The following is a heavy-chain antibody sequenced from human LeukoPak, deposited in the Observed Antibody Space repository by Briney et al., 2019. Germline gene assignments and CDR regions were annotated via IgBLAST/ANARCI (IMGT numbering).Heavy chain of an antibody. CDR2: MNPDSGNT. CDR3: ARRVAAAGVGIVY. D-gene: IGHD6-13*01. Sequence: ASVKVSCKASGHTFASYDINWVRQATGQGLEWMGWMNPDSGNTGYAQKFQGRVTMTRNPSISTAYMELSSLTSEDTAVYYCARRVAAAGVGIVYWGQGTLVTVSS. V-gene: IGHV1-8*01. J-gene: IGHJ4*02. CDR1: GHTFASYD.